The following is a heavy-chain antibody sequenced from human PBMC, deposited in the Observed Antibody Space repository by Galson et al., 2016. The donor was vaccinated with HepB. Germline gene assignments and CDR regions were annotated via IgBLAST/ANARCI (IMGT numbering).Heavy chain of an antibody. CDR1: GHRFTSYW. Sequence: QSGAEVKKPGESLKISCKGSGHRFTSYWIGWVRQMPGKGLEWMGIIYPGDPDTRYRPSFQGQVTISADKSISTAYLQWSSLKASDTAMYYCARGTGPPNNWFDPWGQGTLVTVSS. V-gene: IGHV5-51*01. CDR2: IYPGDPDT. D-gene: IGHD3/OR15-3a*01. J-gene: IGHJ5*02. CDR3: ARGTGPPNNWFDP.